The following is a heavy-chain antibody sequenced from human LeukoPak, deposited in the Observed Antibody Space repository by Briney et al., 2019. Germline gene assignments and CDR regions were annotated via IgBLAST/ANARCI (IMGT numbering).Heavy chain of an antibody. CDR3: AIKKGGWFGP. CDR1: GASMSSYY. D-gene: IGHD1-26*01. J-gene: IGHJ5*02. Sequence: SETLSLTCTVSGASMSSYYWSWIRQPPGKGLEWIGYIYTRGTTNSNPSLKSRVTVSVDASKNQFSLKLSSVTAADTAVYYCAIKKGGWFGPWGQGTLVTVSS. CDR2: IYTRGTT. V-gene: IGHV4-4*09.